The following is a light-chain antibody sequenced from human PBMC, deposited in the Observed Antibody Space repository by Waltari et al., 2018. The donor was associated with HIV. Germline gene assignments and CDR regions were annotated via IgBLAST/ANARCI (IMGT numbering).Light chain of an antibody. Sequence: SYELTQPPSVSVSPGQTASITCSGANLGDNYARWYQQKPGQSPLLVIYQDSKRPSGIPERFSGSNSGNTATLTISGTQAMDEADYYCQAWDSSTAVFGGGTKLTVL. CDR1: NLGDNY. V-gene: IGLV3-1*01. CDR2: QDS. CDR3: QAWDSSTAV. J-gene: IGLJ2*01.